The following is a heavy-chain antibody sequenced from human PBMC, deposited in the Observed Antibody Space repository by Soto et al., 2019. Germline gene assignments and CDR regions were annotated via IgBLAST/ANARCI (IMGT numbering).Heavy chain of an antibody. CDR1: GGSFSCYY. J-gene: IGHJ4*02. CDR3: ARDKITGLFDY. V-gene: IGHV4-34*01. Sequence: SETLSLTCAVYGGSFSCYYWTWIRQPPGAGLEWIGEINHSGSTNYNPSLKSRVTISVDTSKNQFSLKLTSVTAADTAVYYCARDKITGLFDYWGQGTLVTVSS. CDR2: INHSGST. D-gene: IGHD2-8*02.